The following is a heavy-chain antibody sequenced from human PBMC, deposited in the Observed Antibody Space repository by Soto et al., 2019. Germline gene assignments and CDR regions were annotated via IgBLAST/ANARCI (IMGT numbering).Heavy chain of an antibody. J-gene: IGHJ4*02. CDR1: GFTVSSNY. Sequence: PGGSLRLSCAASGFTVSSNYMSWVRQAPGKGLEWVSVIYSGGSTYYADSVKGRFTISRDNSKNTLYLQMNSPRAEDTAVYYCASGYCSGGSCPEAFDYWGQGTLVTVSS. V-gene: IGHV3-53*01. D-gene: IGHD2-15*01. CDR3: ASGYCSGGSCPEAFDY. CDR2: IYSGGST.